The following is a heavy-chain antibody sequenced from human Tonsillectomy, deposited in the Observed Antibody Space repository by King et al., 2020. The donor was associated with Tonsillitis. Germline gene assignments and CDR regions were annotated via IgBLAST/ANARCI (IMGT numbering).Heavy chain of an antibody. V-gene: IGHV3-33*08. D-gene: IGHD5-12*01. J-gene: IGHJ3*02. CDR2: VWYDGNNK. CDR3: ARVRGYSLKRIRRVGAFDI. Sequence: VQLVESGGGVVQPGRSLRLSCAASGFTFSSYGMHWVRQAPGKGLEWVAVVWYDGNNKFYGDSVKGRFTISRENSKDTLFLQMNILRAEDTAVYYCARVRGYSLKRIRRVGAFDIWGQGTTVTVSS. CDR1: GFTFSSYG.